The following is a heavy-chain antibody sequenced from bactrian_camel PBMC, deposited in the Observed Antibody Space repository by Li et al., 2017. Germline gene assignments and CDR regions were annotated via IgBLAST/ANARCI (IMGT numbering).Heavy chain of an antibody. J-gene: IGHJ4*01. V-gene: IGHV3S19*01. CDR3: AAAFSSFGTIDFAY. CDR2: IYTAGGST. CDR1: GFTFNRYW. Sequence: QLVESGGGLVQPGGSLRLSCAASGFTFNRYWIYWVRQAPGKGLEWVSSIYTAGGSTYYDDLVRGRFTISKDNAENTLYLQMDSLKPEDTAVYYCAAAFSSFGTIDFAYWGQGTQVTVS. D-gene: IGHD2*01.